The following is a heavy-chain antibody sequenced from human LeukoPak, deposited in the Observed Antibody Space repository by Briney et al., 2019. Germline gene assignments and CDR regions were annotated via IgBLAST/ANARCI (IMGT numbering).Heavy chain of an antibody. CDR2: IYYSGST. J-gene: IGHJ5*02. V-gene: IGHV4-39*01. CDR1: DGSISSSSYY. D-gene: IGHD6-19*01. Sequence: PSETLSLTCTVSDGSISSSSYYWGWIRQPPGKGLEWIGSIYYSGSTYYNPSLKSRVTISVDTSKNQFSLKLSSVTAADTAVYYCARKSIPGIAVAGTPNWFDPWGQGTLVTVSS. CDR3: ARKSIPGIAVAGTPNWFDP.